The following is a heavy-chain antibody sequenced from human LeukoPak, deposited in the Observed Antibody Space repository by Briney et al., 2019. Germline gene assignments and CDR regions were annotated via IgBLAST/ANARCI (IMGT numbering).Heavy chain of an antibody. CDR3: ARHATEYYYYYGMDV. D-gene: IGHD2-15*01. J-gene: IGHJ6*02. CDR2: IYYSGST. V-gene: IGHV4-59*08. Sequence: SETLSLTCTVSGGSISSYYWSWIRRPPGKGLEWIGYIYYSGSTNYNPSLKSRVTISVDTSKNQFSLKLSSVTAADTAVYYCARHATEYYYYYGMDVWGQGTTVTVSS. CDR1: GGSISSYY.